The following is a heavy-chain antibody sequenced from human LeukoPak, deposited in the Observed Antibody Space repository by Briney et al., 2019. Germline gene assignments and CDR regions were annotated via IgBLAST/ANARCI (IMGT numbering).Heavy chain of an antibody. Sequence: ASVKVSFKASGYTFTSYYMHWVRQAPGQGLEWVGLINPTGGSTSYAQQFQGRISMSRDTSTSTVYMEMSRLTSEDPALYYCARESTAFDYWGQGTLVTVSS. CDR1: GYTFTSYY. V-gene: IGHV1-46*01. CDR3: ARESTAFDY. J-gene: IGHJ4*02. CDR2: INPTGGST.